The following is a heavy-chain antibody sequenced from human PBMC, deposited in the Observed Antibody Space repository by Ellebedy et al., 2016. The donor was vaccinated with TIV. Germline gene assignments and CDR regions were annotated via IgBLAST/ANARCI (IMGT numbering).Heavy chain of an antibody. J-gene: IGHJ4*02. Sequence: GGSLRLSCTASGFTFGFYAMTWFRQAPGEGLEWVGFIRSEAYGGSTEYAASVKGRFTISRDDSGSIAYLQMNSLRTDDTAVYYCARAPLASGGTLVDYWGQGTLVTVSS. CDR2: IRSEAYGGST. CDR1: GFTFGFYA. V-gene: IGHV3-49*03. CDR3: ARAPLASGGTLVDY. D-gene: IGHD6-13*01.